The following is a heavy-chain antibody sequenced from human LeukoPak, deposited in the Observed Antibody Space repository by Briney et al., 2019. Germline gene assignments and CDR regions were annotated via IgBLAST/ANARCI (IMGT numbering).Heavy chain of an antibody. CDR1: GGTFSSYA. V-gene: IGHV1-69*05. CDR3: ARDTYDFWSGYGTFTYNWFDP. D-gene: IGHD3-3*01. CDR2: IIPIFGTA. J-gene: IGHJ5*02. Sequence: ASVKVSCKASGGTFSSYAISWVRQAPGQGLEWMGGIIPIFGTANYEQKFQGRVTITTDESTSTAYMELSSLRSEDMAVYYCARDTYDFWSGYGTFTYNWFDPWGQGTLVTVSS.